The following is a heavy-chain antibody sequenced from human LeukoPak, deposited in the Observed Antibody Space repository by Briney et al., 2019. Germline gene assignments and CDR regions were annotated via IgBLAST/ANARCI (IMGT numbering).Heavy chain of an antibody. Sequence: SETLSLTCAVYGGSFSGYYWSWIRQPPGKGLEWIGEINHSGSTNYNPSLKSRVTISVDTSKNQFSLKLSSVTAADTAVYYCARAWGSGWHYYYGMDVWGQGTTVTVSS. D-gene: IGHD6-19*01. CDR3: ARAWGSGWHYYYGMDV. CDR1: GGSFSGYY. J-gene: IGHJ6*02. V-gene: IGHV4-34*01. CDR2: INHSGST.